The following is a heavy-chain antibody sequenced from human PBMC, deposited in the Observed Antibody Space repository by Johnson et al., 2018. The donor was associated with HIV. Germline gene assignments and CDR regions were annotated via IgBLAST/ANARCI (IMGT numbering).Heavy chain of an antibody. D-gene: IGHD4-23*01. Sequence: QVQLVESGGDVVQPGRSLRLSCAASGFTFSSYGIHWVRQAPGKGLEWVAVISYDGSNKYYADSVKGRFTISRDNSKNTLYLQMNSLRAEDTAVYYCAKELRGLGAFDIWGQGTMVTVSS. V-gene: IGHV3-30-3*01. CDR3: AKELRGLGAFDI. CDR1: GFTFSSYG. CDR2: ISYDGSNK. J-gene: IGHJ3*02.